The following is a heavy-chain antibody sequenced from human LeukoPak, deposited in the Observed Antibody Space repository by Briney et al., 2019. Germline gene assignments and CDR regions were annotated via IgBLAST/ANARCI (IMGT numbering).Heavy chain of an antibody. D-gene: IGHD3-10*01. CDR1: GGSITSYY. CDR2: IYYSGST. J-gene: IGHJ4*02. CDR3: ARVHLYASGGYSDY. Sequence: SETLSLTCTVSGGSITSYYWSWIRQPPGKGLEWIGCIYYSGSTNYNPSLKSRVTISVDMSKNQFSLKLTSVTAADTAVYYCARVHLYASGGYSDYWGQGTLVTVSS. V-gene: IGHV4-59*01.